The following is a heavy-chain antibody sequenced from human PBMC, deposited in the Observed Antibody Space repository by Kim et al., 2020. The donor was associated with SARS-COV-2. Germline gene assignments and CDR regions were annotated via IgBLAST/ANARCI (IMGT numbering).Heavy chain of an antibody. D-gene: IGHD3-10*01. Sequence: GGSLRLSCAASGFTFSSYAMSWVRQAPGKGLEWVSAISGSGGSTYYADSVKGRFTISRDNSKNTLYLQMNSLRAEDTAVYYCAKDVLLWFGELFSPFDYWGQGTLVTVSS. CDR1: GFTFSSYA. J-gene: IGHJ4*02. CDR3: AKDVLLWFGELFSPFDY. V-gene: IGHV3-23*01. CDR2: ISGSGGST.